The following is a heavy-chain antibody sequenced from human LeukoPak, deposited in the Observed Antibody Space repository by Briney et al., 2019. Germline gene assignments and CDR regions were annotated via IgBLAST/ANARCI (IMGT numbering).Heavy chain of an antibody. CDR1: GFTFSSYG. D-gene: IGHD2/OR15-2a*01. Sequence: GGTLRLSCAASGFTFSSYGLNWVRQAPGKGLEWVSVISGSGGSTYYADSVKGRFTISRDNAKNTLYLQVSSLRADDTAIYYCARDFYQRGDWGQGTLVTVSS. V-gene: IGHV3-23*01. CDR2: ISGSGGST. J-gene: IGHJ4*02. CDR3: ARDFYQRGD.